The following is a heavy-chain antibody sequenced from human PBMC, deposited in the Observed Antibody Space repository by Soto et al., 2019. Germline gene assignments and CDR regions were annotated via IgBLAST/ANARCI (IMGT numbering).Heavy chain of an antibody. Sequence: EVQLVESGGGLVKPGGSLRLSGAASGFIFTRYSMNWVREAPGKGLEWVSSISSTTNYIYYGDSMKGRFTISRDNAKNSLYLEMNSLRAEDTAVYYCARESEDLTSNFAYWGQGTLVTVSS. CDR1: GFIFTRYS. V-gene: IGHV3-21*06. J-gene: IGHJ4*02. CDR3: ARESEDLTSNFAY. CDR2: ISSTTNYI.